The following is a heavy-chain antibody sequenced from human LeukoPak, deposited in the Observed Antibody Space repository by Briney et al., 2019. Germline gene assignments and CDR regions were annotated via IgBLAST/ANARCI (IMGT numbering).Heavy chain of an antibody. J-gene: IGHJ3*02. D-gene: IGHD2-2*03. Sequence: GGSLRLSCAASGFTFVNYGFHWVRQAPVKALEWVAFISYNGNQKYGDSVKGHFTISRDNSKNTLYLQVNGLRPEDTAVYYCARDPLDISRWTNAFDIWGQGTMVSVSS. CDR1: GFTFVNYG. CDR3: ARDPLDISRWTNAFDI. CDR2: ISYNGNQ. V-gene: IGHV3-30-3*01.